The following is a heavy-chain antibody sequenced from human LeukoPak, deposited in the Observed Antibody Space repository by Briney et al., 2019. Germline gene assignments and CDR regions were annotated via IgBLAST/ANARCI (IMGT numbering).Heavy chain of an antibody. CDR2: INPNSGGT. CDR3: ARGRERYCSSTSSPYYFDY. Sequence: ASVNVSCKASGYTFTGYYMHWVRQAPGQGLEWMGWINPNSGGTNYAQKFQGRVTMPRDTSISTAYMELRRLRSDDTAVYYCARGRERYCSSTSSPYYFDYWGQGTLVTVSS. D-gene: IGHD2-2*01. J-gene: IGHJ4*02. CDR1: GYTFTGYY. V-gene: IGHV1-2*02.